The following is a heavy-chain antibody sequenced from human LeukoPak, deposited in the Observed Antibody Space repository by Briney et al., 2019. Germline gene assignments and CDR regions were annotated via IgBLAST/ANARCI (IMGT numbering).Heavy chain of an antibody. CDR3: ARVDSRGGASYYYYYYYMDV. CDR2: IYSSGST. V-gene: IGHV4-59*01. Sequence: SETLSLTCTVSGDSINTYYWSWIRQPPGKGLEWIGYIYSSGSTNYNPSLKSRATISVDTSKNQFSLKLSSSTAADTAVYYCARVDSRGGASYYYYYYYMDVWGKGTTVTVSS. J-gene: IGHJ6*03. D-gene: IGHD2-15*01. CDR1: GDSINTYY.